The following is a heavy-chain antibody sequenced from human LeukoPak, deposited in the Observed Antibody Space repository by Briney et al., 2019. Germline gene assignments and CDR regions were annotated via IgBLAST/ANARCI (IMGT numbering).Heavy chain of an antibody. Sequence: SETLSLTCTVSGGSISSSYYYWGWIRQPPGKGLEWIGSIYYSGSTYYNPSLKSRVTISVDTSKNQFSLKLRSVTAADTAVYYCAPYTPGQWLRLAPGGQETLVTVSS. D-gene: IGHD5-12*01. CDR1: GGSISSSYYY. V-gene: IGHV4-39*01. CDR2: IYYSGST. CDR3: APYTPGQWLRLAP. J-gene: IGHJ5*02.